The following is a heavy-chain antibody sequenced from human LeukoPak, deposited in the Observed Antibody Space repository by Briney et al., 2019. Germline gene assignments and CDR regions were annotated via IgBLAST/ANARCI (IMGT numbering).Heavy chain of an antibody. CDR1: VNTLSELS. Sequence: SVKVSCKVSVNTLSELSMHWVRQAPGKELEWMGGFDPEECEPIYAQKFQGRATMTDDTSTDTAYMEVTNLRSDDTAVYYCATGRPASLLDYWGQGTLVIVSS. CDR2: FDPEECEP. CDR3: ATGRPASLLDY. V-gene: IGHV1-24*01. J-gene: IGHJ4*02.